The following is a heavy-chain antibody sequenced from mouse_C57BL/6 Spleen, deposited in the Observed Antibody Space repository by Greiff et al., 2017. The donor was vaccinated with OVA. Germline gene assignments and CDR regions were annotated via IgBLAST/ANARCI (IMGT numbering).Heavy chain of an antibody. CDR1: GYTFTSYW. J-gene: IGHJ2*01. CDR2: IDPSDSYT. CDR3: ARRDSNYLDY. D-gene: IGHD2-5*01. V-gene: IGHV1-50*01. Sequence: QVQLQQPGAELVKPGASVKLSCKASGYTFTSYWMQWVKQRPGQGLEWIGEIDPSDSYTNYNQKFKGKATLTVDTSSSTAYMQLSSLTSEDSAVYYCARRDSNYLDYWGQGTTLTVSS.